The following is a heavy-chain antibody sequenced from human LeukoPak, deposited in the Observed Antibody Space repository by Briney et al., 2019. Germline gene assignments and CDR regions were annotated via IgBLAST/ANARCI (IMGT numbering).Heavy chain of an antibody. D-gene: IGHD3-10*01. CDR1: GFTFSSYG. CDR3: TKAPGGLFYY. J-gene: IGHJ4*02. CDR2: IRYDGSNK. V-gene: IGHV3-30*02. Sequence: PGGSLRLSSAASGFTFSSYGMHWVRQASGKGLEWVAFIRYDGSNKYYADSMKGRFTISRDNSKNTLYLQMNSLRADDTAVYYCTKAPGGLFYYWGQGTLVTVSS.